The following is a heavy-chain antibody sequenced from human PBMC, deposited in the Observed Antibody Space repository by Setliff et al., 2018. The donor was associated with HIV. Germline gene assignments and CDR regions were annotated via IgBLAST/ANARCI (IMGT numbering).Heavy chain of an antibody. J-gene: IGHJ4*02. V-gene: IGHV2-5*01. Sequence: TLVNPTQTLTLTCTFSGLSLSTSGVGVGWLRQSPGKALEWLAFIYWNNNKHYSTSLKSRLTVTKDTSKNRVVFTMTNMDPVDTATYYCAYSGRQLRGPYFDFWGQGTPVTVSS. D-gene: IGHD1-1*01. CDR3: AYSGRQLRGPYFDF. CDR1: GLSLSTSGVG. CDR2: IYWNNNK.